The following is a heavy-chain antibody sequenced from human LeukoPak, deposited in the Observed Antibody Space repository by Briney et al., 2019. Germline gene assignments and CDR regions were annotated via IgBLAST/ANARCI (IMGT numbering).Heavy chain of an antibody. Sequence: SVKVSCKASGGTFSSYAISWVRQAPGQGLEWMGGIIPIFGTANYAQKFQGRVTITTDESTSTAYMELSSLRSEDTAVYYCARGFQNRGYYDSSGPAYWGQGTLVTVSS. V-gene: IGHV1-69*05. CDR1: GGTFSSYA. D-gene: IGHD3-22*01. CDR3: ARGFQNRGYYDSSGPAY. CDR2: IIPIFGTA. J-gene: IGHJ4*02.